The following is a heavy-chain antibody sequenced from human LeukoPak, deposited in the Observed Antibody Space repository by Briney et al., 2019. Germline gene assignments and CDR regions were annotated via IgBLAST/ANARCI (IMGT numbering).Heavy chain of an antibody. CDR3: ARVRSSSWYDVPARVGGREYYFDY. J-gene: IGHJ4*02. V-gene: IGHV4-4*07. CDR2: IYTSWST. D-gene: IGHD6-13*01. CDR1: GGSCSSYY. Sequence: SETLSLTCTVSGGSCSSYYWSWIRQPAGKGLEWIGRIYTSWSTNYNPSLKGRVTMSVVTSKIQFSLKLGSVTAADTAVYYCARVRSSSWYDVPARVGGREYYFDYWGQGTLVTVSS.